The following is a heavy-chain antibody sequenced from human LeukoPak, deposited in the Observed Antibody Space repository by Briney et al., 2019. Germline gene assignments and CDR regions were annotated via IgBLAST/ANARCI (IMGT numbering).Heavy chain of an antibody. CDR2: IHYSGST. J-gene: IGHJ2*01. CDR3: ARVAGYSSGWYRYFDL. CDR1: GGSISSYY. D-gene: IGHD6-19*01. Sequence: PSETLSLTCTVSGGSISSYYWSWIRQPPGKGLEWIGYIHYSGSTNYNPSLKSRVTISVDTSKNQFSLKLSSVTAADTAVYYCARVAGYSSGWYRYFDLWGRGTLVTVSS. V-gene: IGHV4-59*01.